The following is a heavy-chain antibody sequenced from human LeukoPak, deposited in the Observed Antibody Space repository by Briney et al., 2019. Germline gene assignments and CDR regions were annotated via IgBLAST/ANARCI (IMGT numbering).Heavy chain of an antibody. J-gene: IGHJ4*02. Sequence: GGPLTLSCAASGFTFSSYGMLWLRQAPGKGLEWVAVISYDGSSKYYADSVKGRFTISRDKSKNTLYLQMNSLSAEDTAVYYCAKSGRYYGSGSLLFDYWGQGTLVTVSS. CDR3: AKSGRYYGSGSLLFDY. CDR2: ISYDGSSK. V-gene: IGHV3-30*18. D-gene: IGHD3-10*01. CDR1: GFTFSSYG.